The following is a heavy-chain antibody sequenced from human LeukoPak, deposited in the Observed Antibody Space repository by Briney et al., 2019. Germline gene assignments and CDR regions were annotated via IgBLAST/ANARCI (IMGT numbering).Heavy chain of an antibody. CDR1: GFTFSSYA. CDR2: ISASGGTT. V-gene: IGHV3-23*01. J-gene: IGHJ4*02. Sequence: GGSLRLSCAASGFTFSSYAMNWVRQAPGKGLEWVSTISASGGTTYYADFVKGRFTISRDNSKNTLYLQMNSLRAEDTAVYYCASLAAAGPFDYWGQGTLVTVSS. CDR3: ASLAAAGPFDY. D-gene: IGHD6-13*01.